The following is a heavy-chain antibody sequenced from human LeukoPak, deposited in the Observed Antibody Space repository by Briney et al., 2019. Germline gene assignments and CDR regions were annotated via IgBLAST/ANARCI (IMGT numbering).Heavy chain of an antibody. Sequence: GSLRLSCTASGFTFGDYAMSWIRQPAGKGLEWIGRIYTSGSTNYNPSLKSRVTISVDTSKNQFSLKLSSVTAADTAVYYCARDRGYCSSTSCYGDKDNWFDPWGQGTLVTVSS. V-gene: IGHV4-4*07. CDR2: IYTSGST. CDR1: GFTFGDYA. D-gene: IGHD2-2*01. CDR3: ARDRGYCSSTSCYGDKDNWFDP. J-gene: IGHJ5*02.